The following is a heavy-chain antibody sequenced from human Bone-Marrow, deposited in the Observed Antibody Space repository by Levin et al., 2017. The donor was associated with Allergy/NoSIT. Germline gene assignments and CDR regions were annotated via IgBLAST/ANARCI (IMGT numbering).Heavy chain of an antibody. Sequence: QRGESLKISCAASGFTFDDYAMHWVRQAPGKGLEWVSGISWNSGSIGYADSVKGRFTISRDNAKNSLYLQMNSLRAEDTALYYCAKDDYGDAFDIWGQGTMVTVSS. CDR1: GFTFDDYA. J-gene: IGHJ3*02. D-gene: IGHD4-17*01. CDR2: ISWNSGSI. V-gene: IGHV3-9*01. CDR3: AKDDYGDAFDI.